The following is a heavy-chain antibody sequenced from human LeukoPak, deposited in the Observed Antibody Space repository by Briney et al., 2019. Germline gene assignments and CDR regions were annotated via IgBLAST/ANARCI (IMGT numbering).Heavy chain of an antibody. CDR2: INPNSGCT. Sequence: ASVKVSCKASGYTFTGYYMHWVRQAPGQGLEWMGWINPNSGCTNYAQKFQGRVTMTRDTSISTAYMELSRLRSDDTAVYYCARVEGGWDSSGYYFEYFQHWGQGTLVTVSS. V-gene: IGHV1-2*02. J-gene: IGHJ1*01. D-gene: IGHD3-22*01. CDR3: ARVEGGWDSSGYYFEYFQH. CDR1: GYTFTGYY.